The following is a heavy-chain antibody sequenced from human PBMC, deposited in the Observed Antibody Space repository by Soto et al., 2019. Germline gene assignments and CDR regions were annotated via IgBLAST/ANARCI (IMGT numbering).Heavy chain of an antibody. Sequence: QITLKESGPTLVRPTQTLTLTCTFSGFSLRSSGVGVAWIRQPPGKALEWLALIYWDDDKRYSPSLKSRLTITKDTSKNQVVLTLTKLDTVDTATYYCARGGWTTYYSPFFDSWGQGTLVTVSS. CDR1: GFSLRSSGVG. CDR2: IYWDDDK. CDR3: ARGGWTTYYSPFFDS. V-gene: IGHV2-5*02. J-gene: IGHJ4*02. D-gene: IGHD3-10*01.